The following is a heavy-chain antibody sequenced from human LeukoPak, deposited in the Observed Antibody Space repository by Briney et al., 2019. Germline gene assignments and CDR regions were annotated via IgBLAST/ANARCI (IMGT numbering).Heavy chain of an antibody. V-gene: IGHV1-2*02. D-gene: IGHD1-26*01. J-gene: IGHJ4*02. CDR1: GDTFTGYY. CDR2: INPNSGNT. CDR3: ARVSVITQYSGSPDYFAS. Sequence: PTASVKVSCKTSGDTFTGYYMNWVRQAPGQGLEWMGWINPNSGNTGYAQKFQGRVTVTRDTSISTAYMELGRLRSDDTAVYYCARVSVITQYSGSPDYFASWGQGTLITVSS.